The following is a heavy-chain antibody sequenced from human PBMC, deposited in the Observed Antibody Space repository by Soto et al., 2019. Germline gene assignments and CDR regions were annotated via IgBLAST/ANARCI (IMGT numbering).Heavy chain of an antibody. CDR3: ARDGSDSAFDI. CDR1: GFTFSSYS. Sequence: GGSLRLSCAASGFTFSSYSMNWVRQAPGKGLEWVSSISSSSSYIYYADSVKGRFTISRDNAKNSLYLQKNSLRAEDTAVYYCARDGSDSAFDIWGQGTMVTVSS. CDR2: ISSSSSYI. V-gene: IGHV3-21*01. J-gene: IGHJ3*02. D-gene: IGHD1-26*01.